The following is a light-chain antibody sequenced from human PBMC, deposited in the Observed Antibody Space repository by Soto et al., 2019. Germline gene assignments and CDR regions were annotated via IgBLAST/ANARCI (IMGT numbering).Light chain of an antibody. Sequence: AIRMTQSPSSFSASTGDRVTITCRASQGISSYLAWYQQKPVKAHKLLIYAAATLQRGAPSRFSASGSGTDFTLTISRLQSEDFATYYCQQYLSYPYTFGQGTKLEI. CDR2: AAA. CDR1: QGISSY. V-gene: IGKV1-8*01. CDR3: QQYLSYPYT. J-gene: IGKJ2*01.